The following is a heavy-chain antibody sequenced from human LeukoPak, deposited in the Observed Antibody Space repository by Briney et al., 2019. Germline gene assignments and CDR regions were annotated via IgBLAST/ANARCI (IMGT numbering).Heavy chain of an antibody. CDR1: GFTLSSYW. CDR3: ARDPTRRFDL. V-gene: IGHV3-7*01. Sequence: VSLRLSCATSGFTLSSYWMTWVRPAPRKGLEWVASIVEDGSETYYLDSVKGRFTFSRGNAKNSLYLQMNSLRGEDTAVYYRARDPTRRFDLWGQGTLVTV. J-gene: IGHJ4*02. CDR2: IVEDGSET.